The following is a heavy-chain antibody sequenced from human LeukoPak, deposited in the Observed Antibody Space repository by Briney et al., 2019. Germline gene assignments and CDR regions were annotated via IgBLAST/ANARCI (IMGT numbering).Heavy chain of an antibody. CDR1: GFTFSSYA. V-gene: IGHV3-23*01. CDR3: AKGNSIVGATTGY. D-gene: IGHD1-26*01. Sequence: QSGGSLRLSCAASGFTFSSYAMSWVRQAPGKGREWVSAISGSGGSTYYADSVKGRFTISRDNSKNTLYLQMNSLRAEDTAVYYCAKGNSIVGATTGYWGQGTLVTVSS. J-gene: IGHJ4*02. CDR2: ISGSGGST.